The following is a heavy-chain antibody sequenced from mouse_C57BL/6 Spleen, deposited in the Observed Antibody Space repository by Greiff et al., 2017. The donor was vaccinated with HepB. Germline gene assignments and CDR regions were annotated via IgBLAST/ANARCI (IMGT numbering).Heavy chain of an antibody. CDR3: AREGVYRGYFDS. D-gene: IGHD2-14*01. CDR2: ITYDGSN. CDR1: GYSITSGYY. Sequence: DVKLQESGPGLVKPSQSLSLTCSVTGYSITSGYYWNWIRQFPGNKLEWMGYITYDGSNKYNPSLKNRISITRDTSKNQFFLRLNSVTTEDTATYYGAREGVYRGYFDSWGQGTTLTVSS. J-gene: IGHJ2*01. V-gene: IGHV3-6*01.